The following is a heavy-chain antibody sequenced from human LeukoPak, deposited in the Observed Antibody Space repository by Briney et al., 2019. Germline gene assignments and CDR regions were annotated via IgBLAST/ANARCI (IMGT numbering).Heavy chain of an antibody. CDR1: GFTFNSNW. CDR2: IKQDGSEK. Sequence: PGGSLRLSCVASGFTFNSNWMSWVRQAPGKGLEWVANIKQDGSEKYYVDSVKGRFTISRDNAKNSLSLQMNSLRAEDTAVYYCARDKYYDRYFDSSGQGTLVTVSS. D-gene: IGHD3-22*01. J-gene: IGHJ4*02. CDR3: ARDKYYDRYFDS. V-gene: IGHV3-7*01.